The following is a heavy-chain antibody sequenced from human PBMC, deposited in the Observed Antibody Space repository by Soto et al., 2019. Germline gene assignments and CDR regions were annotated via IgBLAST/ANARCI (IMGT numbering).Heavy chain of an antibody. CDR3: ATDHDILTGYPFDC. CDR2: IIPIFGTA. J-gene: IGHJ4*02. Sequence: SVKVSCKASGGTFSSYAISWVRQAPGQGLEWMGGIIPIFGTANYAQKFQGRVTITADESTSTAYMELSSLRSEDTAVYYCATDHDILTGYPFDCWGQGTLVTVAS. CDR1: GGTFSSYA. V-gene: IGHV1-69*13. D-gene: IGHD3-9*01.